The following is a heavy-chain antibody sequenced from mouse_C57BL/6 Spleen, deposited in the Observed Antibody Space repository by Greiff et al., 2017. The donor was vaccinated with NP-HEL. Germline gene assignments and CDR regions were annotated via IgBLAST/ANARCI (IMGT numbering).Heavy chain of an antibody. J-gene: IGHJ2*01. CDR2: ISDGGSYT. CDR1: GFTFSSYA. V-gene: IGHV5-4*01. Sequence: EVQVVESGGGLVKPGGSLKLSCAASGFTFSSYAMSWVRQTPEKRLEWVATISDGGSYTYYPDNVKGRFTISRDNAKNNLYLQMSHLKSEDTAMYYCARITTVYYFDYWGQGTTLTVSS. CDR3: ARITTVYYFDY. D-gene: IGHD1-1*01.